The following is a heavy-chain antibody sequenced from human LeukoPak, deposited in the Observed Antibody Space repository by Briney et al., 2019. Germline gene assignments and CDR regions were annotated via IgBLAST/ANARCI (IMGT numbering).Heavy chain of an antibody. CDR1: GFTFNKYS. V-gene: IGHV3-21*01. CDR3: ASGRLEYGDYAIGSGI. CDR2: ISTSGSYI. Sequence: PGGSLRLSCAASGFTFNKYSMIWVRQAPGKGLEWVSSISTSGSYIFYADSVKGRFTISRDNAKNSLYLQMNSLGAEDTAVYYCASGRLEYGDYAIGSGIWGQGTMVTVSS. D-gene: IGHD4-17*01. J-gene: IGHJ3*02.